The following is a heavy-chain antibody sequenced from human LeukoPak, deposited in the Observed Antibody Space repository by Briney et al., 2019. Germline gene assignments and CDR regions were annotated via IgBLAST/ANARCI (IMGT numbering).Heavy chain of an antibody. V-gene: IGHV3-30*18. CDR3: AKDSTVTAFDY. D-gene: IGHD4-17*01. CDR2: ISYDGSNK. J-gene: IGHJ4*02. CDR1: GFTFSSCG. Sequence: GRSLRLSCAASGFTFSSCGMHWVRQAPGKGLEWVAVISYDGSNKYYADSVKGRFTISRDNSKNTLYLQMNSLRAEDTAVYYCAKDSTVTAFDYWGQGTLVTVSS.